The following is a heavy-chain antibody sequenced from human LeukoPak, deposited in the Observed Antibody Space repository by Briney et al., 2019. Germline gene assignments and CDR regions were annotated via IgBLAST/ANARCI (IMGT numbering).Heavy chain of an antibody. D-gene: IGHD3-22*01. CDR1: GYTFTSYD. CDR3: ARKRKYYYDSSGWSDY. J-gene: IGHJ4*02. V-gene: IGHV1-8*01. Sequence: GASVKVSCKASGYTFTSYDINWVRRATGQGLEWMGWMNPNSGNTGYAQKFQGRVTMTRNTSISTAYMELSSLRSEDTAVYYCARKRKYYYDSSGWSDYWGQGTLVTVSS. CDR2: MNPNSGNT.